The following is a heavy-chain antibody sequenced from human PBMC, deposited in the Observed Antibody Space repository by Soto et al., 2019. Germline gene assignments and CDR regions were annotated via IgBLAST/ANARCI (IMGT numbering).Heavy chain of an antibody. V-gene: IGHV3-21*01. CDR2: ISSSSSYI. Sequence: GGSLRLSCAASGFTFSSYSMNWVRQAPGKGLEWVSSISSSSSYIYYADSVKGRFTISRDNAKNSLYLQMNSLRAEDTAVYYCARDVEMATNEDYYYGMDVWGQGTTVTVSS. CDR1: GFTFSSYS. D-gene: IGHD5-12*01. J-gene: IGHJ6*02. CDR3: ARDVEMATNEDYYYGMDV.